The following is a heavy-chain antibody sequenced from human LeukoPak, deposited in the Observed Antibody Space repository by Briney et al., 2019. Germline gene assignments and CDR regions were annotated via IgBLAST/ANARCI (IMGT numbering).Heavy chain of an antibody. V-gene: IGHV3-9*01. D-gene: IGHD3-10*01. Sequence: GGSLRLSCAASGFSFDEYAMHWVRQAPGKGLEWVSGINWSGGSIGYADFVKGRFTISRDNAKNSLYLQMNSLRAEDTAVYYCARGNYYGSGSYYSHYYYYYMDVWGTGTTVTISS. CDR2: INWSGGSI. J-gene: IGHJ6*03. CDR3: ARGNYYGSGSYYSHYYYYYMDV. CDR1: GFSFDEYA.